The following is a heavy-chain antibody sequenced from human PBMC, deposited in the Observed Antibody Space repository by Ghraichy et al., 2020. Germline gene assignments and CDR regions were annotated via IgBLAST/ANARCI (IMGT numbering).Heavy chain of an antibody. Sequence: LNISCAASGFTFDDYAMHWVRQAPGKGLEWVSGISWNSGSIGYADSVKGRFTISRDNAKNSLYLQMNSLRAEDTALYYCAKAKRVSGYYYYYGMDVWGQGTTVTVSS. CDR3: AKAKRVSGYYYYYGMDV. CDR1: GFTFDDYA. D-gene: IGHD3-22*01. CDR2: ISWNSGSI. V-gene: IGHV3-9*01. J-gene: IGHJ6*02.